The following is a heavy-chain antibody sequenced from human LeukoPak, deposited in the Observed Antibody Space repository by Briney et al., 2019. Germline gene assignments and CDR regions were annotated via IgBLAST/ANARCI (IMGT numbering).Heavy chain of an antibody. Sequence: GGSLRLSCAASGFTFSSYAMHWVRQAPGKGLEWVAVISYDGSSKYYADSVKGRFTISRDNSKNTLYLQMNSLRAEDTAVYYCARGYSSTDYWGQGTLVTVSS. CDR3: ARGYSSTDY. J-gene: IGHJ4*02. D-gene: IGHD6-13*01. CDR1: GFTFSSYA. V-gene: IGHV3-30-3*01. CDR2: ISYDGSSK.